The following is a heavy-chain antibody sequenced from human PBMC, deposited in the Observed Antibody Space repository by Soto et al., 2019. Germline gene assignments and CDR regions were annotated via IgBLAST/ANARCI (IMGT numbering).Heavy chain of an antibody. V-gene: IGHV1-8*01. CDR2: MNPNSGNT. CDR1: GYTFTSYD. Sequence: QVQLVQSGAEVKKPGASVKVSCKASGYTFTSYDINWVRQATGQGLEWMGWMNPNSGNTGYAQKXXXXXXXXXXXXXXXXXXXXXXXXXXXXXXXYCAREVVGAVAGWGQGTLVTVSS. CDR3: AREVVGAVAG. D-gene: IGHD6-19*01. J-gene: IGHJ4*02.